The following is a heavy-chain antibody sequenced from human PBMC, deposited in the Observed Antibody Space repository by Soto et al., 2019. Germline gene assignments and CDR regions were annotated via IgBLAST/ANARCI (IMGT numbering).Heavy chain of an antibody. D-gene: IGHD3-10*01. CDR2: IYDGGST. CDR1: GDSISDVNYY. J-gene: IGHJ3*01. Sequence: SETLSLTCTVSGDSISDVNYYWSWIRQSPDKGLEWIGHIYDGGSTYSNPSLKSRVTVSIDTSKNQFSLQLSSVTAADTAMYYCARPKANYYSSGSNDAFDLWGPGTMVTVSS. CDR3: ARPKANYYSSGSNDAFDL. V-gene: IGHV4-30-4*01.